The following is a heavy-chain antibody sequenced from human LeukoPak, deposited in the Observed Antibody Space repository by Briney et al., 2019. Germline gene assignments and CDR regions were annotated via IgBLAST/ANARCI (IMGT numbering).Heavy chain of an antibody. D-gene: IGHD4-17*01. CDR2: FDPEDSET. Sequence: ASVKVSCKVSGYTLTELSMHWVRQAPGKGLEWMGGFDPEDSETIYAQKFQGRVTMTEDTSTDTAYMELSSLRSEDTAVYYCATATSDYGDYIDYWGQGTLVTVSS. J-gene: IGHJ4*02. CDR3: ATATSDYGDYIDY. CDR1: GYTLTELS. V-gene: IGHV1-24*01.